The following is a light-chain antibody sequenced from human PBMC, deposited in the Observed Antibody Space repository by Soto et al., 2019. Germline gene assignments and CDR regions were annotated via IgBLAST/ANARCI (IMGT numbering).Light chain of an antibody. CDR3: HHYGTSPWT. CDR2: DAS. V-gene: IGKV3D-20*01. CDR1: QTVRRNF. Sequence: DTVLTQSPATLSLSPGGRATLSCRASQTVRRNFLAWYQKRPGLAPRLLIYDASSRATGIPDRFSGSGSGAEFTLTISRLEPEDFAVYYCHHYGTSPWTFGQGTKVDI. J-gene: IGKJ1*01.